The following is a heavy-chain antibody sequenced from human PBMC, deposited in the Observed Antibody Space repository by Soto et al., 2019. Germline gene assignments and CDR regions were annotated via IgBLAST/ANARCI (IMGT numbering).Heavy chain of an antibody. CDR2: ISAYNGNT. Sequence: ASVKVSCKASGYTFTSYGISWVRQAPGQGLEWMGWISAYNGNTNYAQKLQGRVTMTRNTSISTAYMELSSLRSEDTAVYYCARGPFVMVRGVIIINGWFDPWGQGTLVTVSS. D-gene: IGHD3-10*01. V-gene: IGHV1-18*01. CDR1: GYTFTSYG. J-gene: IGHJ5*02. CDR3: ARGPFVMVRGVIIINGWFDP.